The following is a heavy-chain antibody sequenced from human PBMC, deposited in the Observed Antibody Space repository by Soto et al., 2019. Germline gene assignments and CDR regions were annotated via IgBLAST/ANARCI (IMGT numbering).Heavy chain of an antibody. CDR1: GYSFSTHA. Sequence: QVQVVQSGAEVKKPGASVKVSCKASGYSFSTHAMHWVRQAPGQRLEWMGWINGGNGNTKYSQKFQDRVTITRDTSASIAYMELSSLSSEDTAVYYCARGKGMEENYYYYDMDIWGQGTTVTVS. D-gene: IGHD1-1*01. V-gene: IGHV1-3*01. CDR3: ARGKGMEENYYYYDMDI. CDR2: INGGNGNT. J-gene: IGHJ6*02.